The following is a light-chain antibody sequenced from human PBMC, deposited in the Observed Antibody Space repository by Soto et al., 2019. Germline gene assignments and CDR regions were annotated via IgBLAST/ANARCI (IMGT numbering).Light chain of an antibody. CDR1: RSNIGSYT. V-gene: IGLV1-44*01. CDR2: SNN. Sequence: QSVLTQPPSTSGTPGQKVTISCSGSRSNIGSYTVNWYQQVPGTTPKLLIYSNNQRPSGVPDRFSGSKSGTSASLAISGLRSEDEAEYYCAAWDDSLTGMVFGGGTKLTVL. J-gene: IGLJ2*01. CDR3: AAWDDSLTGMV.